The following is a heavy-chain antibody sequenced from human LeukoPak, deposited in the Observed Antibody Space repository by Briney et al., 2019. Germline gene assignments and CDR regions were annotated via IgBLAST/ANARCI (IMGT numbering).Heavy chain of an antibody. V-gene: IGHV3-11*01. J-gene: IGHJ4*02. CDR3: ERGSWTTLLGIDY. CDR2: ISSSGSTI. CDR1: GFTFSDYY. D-gene: IGHD3/OR15-3a*01. Sequence: PGGSLRLSCAASGFTFSDYYMSWIRQAPGKGLEWVSYISSSGSTIYYADSVKGRFTISRDNAKNSLYLQMNSLRAKGTGVYYCERGSWTTLLGIDYWGQGTLVTVSS.